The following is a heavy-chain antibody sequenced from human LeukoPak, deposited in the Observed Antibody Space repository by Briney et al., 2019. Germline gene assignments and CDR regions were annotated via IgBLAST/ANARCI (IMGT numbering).Heavy chain of an antibody. CDR3: ARVRGRSIVVVPAAFDY. Sequence: ASVKVSCKASGYTFTSYYMHWVRQAPGQGLEWMGIINPSGGSTSYAQKFQGRVTMTRDTSTSTAYMELRSLRSDDTAVYYCARVRGRSIVVVPAAFDYWGQGTLVTVSS. V-gene: IGHV1-46*01. CDR2: INPSGGST. D-gene: IGHD2-2*01. CDR1: GYTFTSYY. J-gene: IGHJ4*02.